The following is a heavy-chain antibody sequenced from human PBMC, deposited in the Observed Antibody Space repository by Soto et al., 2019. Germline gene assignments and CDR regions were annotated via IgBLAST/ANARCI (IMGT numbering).Heavy chain of an antibody. D-gene: IGHD5-18*01. CDR2: IYYSGST. J-gene: IGHJ4*02. V-gene: IGHV4-31*03. CDR3: ARVVDTAMFTPIPFDY. CDR1: GGSISSGGYY. Sequence: QVQLQESGPGLVKPSQTLSLTCTVSGGSISSGGYYWSWIRQHPGKGLEWIGYIYYSGSTYYNPSLKRRVTIAVDTSKNQFSLKLGSVTAAATAVYYCARVVDTAMFTPIPFDYWGQGTLVTVSS.